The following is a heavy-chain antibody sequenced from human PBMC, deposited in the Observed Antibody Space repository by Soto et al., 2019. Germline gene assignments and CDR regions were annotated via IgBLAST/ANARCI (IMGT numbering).Heavy chain of an antibody. CDR2: ISTYNGNT. CDR1: GYSFTSYG. V-gene: IGHV1-18*01. D-gene: IGHD6-19*01. Sequence: QIPLVQSGAEVKKPGASVKVSCKASGYSFTSYGVSWVRQAPGQGLEWMGWISTYNGNTNYARKLQGRVTMTTDTATSSVCMELRTLRSDDTAVYYCGKDQFYLYTSGRKYYLDYWGQGTQVTVSS. J-gene: IGHJ4*02. CDR3: GKDQFYLYTSGRKYYLDY.